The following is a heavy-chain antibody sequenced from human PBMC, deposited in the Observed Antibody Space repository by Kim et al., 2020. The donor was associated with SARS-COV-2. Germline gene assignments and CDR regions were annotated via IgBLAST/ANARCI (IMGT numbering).Heavy chain of an antibody. Sequence: SVKVSCKASGGTFSSYAISWVRQAPGQGLEWMGGIIPIFGTANYAQKFQGRVTITADESTSTAYMELSSLRSEDTAVYYCAWATIVVVVAADRPYYYGMDVWGQGTTVTVSS. CDR1: GGTFSSYA. J-gene: IGHJ6*02. V-gene: IGHV1-69*13. CDR2: IIPIFGTA. D-gene: IGHD2-15*01. CDR3: AWATIVVVVAADRPYYYGMDV.